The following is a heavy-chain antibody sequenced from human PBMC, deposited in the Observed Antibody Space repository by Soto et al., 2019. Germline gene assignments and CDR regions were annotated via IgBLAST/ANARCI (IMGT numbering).Heavy chain of an antibody. CDR1: GYTFTGYY. CDR3: ARDPIAVAGGWFDP. V-gene: IGHV1-2*02. D-gene: IGHD6-19*01. Sequence: ASVKVSCKASGYTFTGYYMHWVRQAPGQGLEWMGWINPNSGGTNYAQKFQGRVTMTRDTSISTAYMELSRLRSDDTAVYYCARDPIAVAGGWFDPWGQGTLLTLSS. J-gene: IGHJ5*02. CDR2: INPNSGGT.